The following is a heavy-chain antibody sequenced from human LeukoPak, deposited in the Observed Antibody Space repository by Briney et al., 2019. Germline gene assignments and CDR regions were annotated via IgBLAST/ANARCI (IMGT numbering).Heavy chain of an antibody. CDR3: ATGSDGRYYFDY. D-gene: IGHD3-10*01. J-gene: IGHJ4*02. Sequence: ASVKVSCKVSGYTLTELSLHWVRQAPGKGLEWMGGFDPEDGETIYAQKFQGRVTMTEDTSTDIAYMELSSLRSEDTAVYYCATGSDGRYYFDYWGQGTLVTVSS. CDR1: GYTLTELS. CDR2: FDPEDGET. V-gene: IGHV1-24*01.